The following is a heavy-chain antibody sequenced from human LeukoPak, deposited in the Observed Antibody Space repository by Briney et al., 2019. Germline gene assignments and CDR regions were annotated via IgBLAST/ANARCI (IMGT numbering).Heavy chain of an antibody. CDR3: ARTVYDFWSGYYTTPSPFDY. CDR1: GFTFSSYS. D-gene: IGHD3-3*01. V-gene: IGHV3-21*01. CDR2: ISSSSSYI. J-gene: IGHJ4*02. Sequence: GGSLRLSCAASGFTFSSYSMNWVRQAPGKGLEWVSSISSSSSYICYADSVKGRFNISRDNAKNSLYLQMNSLRAEDTAVYYCARTVYDFWSGYYTTPSPFDYWGQGTLVTVSS.